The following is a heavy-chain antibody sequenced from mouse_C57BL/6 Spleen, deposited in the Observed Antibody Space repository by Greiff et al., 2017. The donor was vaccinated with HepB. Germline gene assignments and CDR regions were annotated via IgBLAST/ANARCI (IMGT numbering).Heavy chain of an antibody. V-gene: IGHV2-2*01. CDR3: ASRRYYDLYAMDY. CDR1: GFSLTSYG. J-gene: IGHJ4*01. Sequence: QVQLQQSGPGLVQPSQSLSITCTVSGFSLTSYGVHWVRQSPGKGLEWLGVIWSGGSTDYNAAFISRLSISKDNSKSQVFFKMNSLQADDTAIYYCASRRYYDLYAMDYWGQGTSVTVSS. D-gene: IGHD2-4*01. CDR2: IWSGGST.